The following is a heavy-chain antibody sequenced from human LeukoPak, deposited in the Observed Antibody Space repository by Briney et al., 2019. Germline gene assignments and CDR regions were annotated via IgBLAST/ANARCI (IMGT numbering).Heavy chain of an antibody. V-gene: IGHV3-23*01. Sequence: GGSLRLSCAASGVTFSSCAMSWVRQAPGKGLEWVSAISGSGGSTYYADSVKGRFTISRDNSKNTLYLQMNSLRAEDTAVYYCAKDGSRWELDYWGQGTLVTVSS. D-gene: IGHD1-26*01. CDR1: GVTFSSCA. CDR3: AKDGSRWELDY. CDR2: ISGSGGST. J-gene: IGHJ4*02.